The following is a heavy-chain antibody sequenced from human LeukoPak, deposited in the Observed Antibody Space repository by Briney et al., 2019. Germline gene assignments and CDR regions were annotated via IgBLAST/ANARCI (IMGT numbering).Heavy chain of an antibody. J-gene: IGHJ5*02. CDR1: GFSVSNNY. D-gene: IGHD2-15*01. V-gene: IGHV3-23*01. Sequence: PGGSLRLSCAASGFSVSNNYMSWVRQAPGKGLEWVSSISGSGGSTNYADSVKGRLTISRDNSKNTLYLQMNSLRAEDTAVYYCAKDRVHCGGGSCYYDWFDPWGQGTLVTVSS. CDR2: ISGSGGST. CDR3: AKDRVHCGGGSCYYDWFDP.